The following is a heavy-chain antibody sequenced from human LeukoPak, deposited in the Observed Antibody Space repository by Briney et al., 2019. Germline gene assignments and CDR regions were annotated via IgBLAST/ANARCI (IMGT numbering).Heavy chain of an antibody. Sequence: RPSETLSLTCTVSGGSISSYYWSWIRQPPGKGLEWIGYIYYSGSTNYNPSLKSRVTISVDTSKNQFSLKLSSVTAADTAVYYCAGRAHTDLDYWGQGTLVTVSS. CDR3: AGRAHTDLDY. V-gene: IGHV4-59*08. J-gene: IGHJ4*02. CDR2: IYYSGST. D-gene: IGHD5-18*01. CDR1: GGSISSYY.